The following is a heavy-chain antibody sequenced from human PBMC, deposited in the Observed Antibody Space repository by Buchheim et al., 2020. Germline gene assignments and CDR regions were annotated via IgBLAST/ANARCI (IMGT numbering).Heavy chain of an antibody. CDR1: GGSISSSNW. CDR3: ARALAVAALDY. CDR2: IHHSWST. J-gene: IGHJ4*02. D-gene: IGHD6-19*01. V-gene: IGHV4-4*02. Sequence: QVQLQESGPGLVKPSGTLSLTCAVSGGSISSSNWWSWVRQPPGKGLEWVGVIHHSWSTNYNPSLKGRVTISVDKSKNQFSLKLSSVTAADTAVYYCARALAVAALDYWGQGTL.